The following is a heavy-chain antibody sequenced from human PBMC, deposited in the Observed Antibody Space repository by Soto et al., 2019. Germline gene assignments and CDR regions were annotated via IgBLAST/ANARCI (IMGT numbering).Heavy chain of an antibody. CDR2: INAGYGNT. V-gene: IGHV1-3*01. J-gene: IGHJ4*02. CDR1: GYTFSSYA. CDR3: ARDTGDGTFDF. D-gene: IGHD7-27*01. Sequence: GASVKVSCKASGYTFSSYAMHWVRQAPGQRLEWMGWINAGYGNTKSSQKLQDRATISRDTSASAAYMELTSLRSEDTAVYYCARDTGDGTFDFWGQGTLVTVSS.